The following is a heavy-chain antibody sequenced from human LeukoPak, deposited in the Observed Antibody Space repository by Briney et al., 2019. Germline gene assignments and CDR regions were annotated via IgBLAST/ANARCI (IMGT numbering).Heavy chain of an antibody. J-gene: IGHJ3*02. D-gene: IGHD6-19*01. CDR1: GFTFSISW. V-gene: IGHV3-7*01. CDR3: ARDSGWFAFDI. Sequence: GGSLRLSCAASGFTFSISWMTWVRQAPGKGLEWMANINEDGSVRNYVDSVKGRFTITRDNAKNSLYLQMNSLRVEDTAVYYCARDSGWFAFDIWGQGTMVAVSP. CDR2: INEDGSVR.